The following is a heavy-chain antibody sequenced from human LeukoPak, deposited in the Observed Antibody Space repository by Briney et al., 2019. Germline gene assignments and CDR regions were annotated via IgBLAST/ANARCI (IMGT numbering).Heavy chain of an antibody. D-gene: IGHD2-2*01. CDR3: ARAPSVVVPAAIINSWFDP. CDR2: IYYSGST. CDR1: GGSISSYY. J-gene: IGHJ5*02. Sequence: SETLSLTCTVSGGSISSYYWSWIRQPPGKGLEWIGYIYYSGSTNYNPSLKSRVTISVDTSKNQFSLKLSSVTAADTAVYYCARAPSVVVPAAIINSWFDPWGQGTLVTVSS. V-gene: IGHV4-59*08.